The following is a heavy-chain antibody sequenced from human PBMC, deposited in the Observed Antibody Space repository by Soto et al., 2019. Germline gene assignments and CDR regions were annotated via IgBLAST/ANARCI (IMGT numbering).Heavy chain of an antibody. V-gene: IGHV3-30-3*01. CDR1: GFTFSSYA. D-gene: IGHD4-17*01. J-gene: IGHJ3*02. CDR2: ISYDGSNK. CDR3: ATGSYGHAFDI. Sequence: PEGSLRLAWAASGFTFSSYAMHWVRQAPGKALEWVAVISYDGSNKYYALSVKAPFTISRDNSKNTLYLQMNSLRAEDTAVYYCATGSYGHAFDIWGQGTMVTVSS.